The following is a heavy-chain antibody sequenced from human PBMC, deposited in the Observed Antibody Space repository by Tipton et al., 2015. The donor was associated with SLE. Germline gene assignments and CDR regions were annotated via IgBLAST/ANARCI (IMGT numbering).Heavy chain of an antibody. Sequence: TLSLTCAVSGYSISSGYYWGWIRQPPGKGLEWIGYIYYSGSTNYNPSLKSRVTMSVDTSKNQFSLKLSSVTAADTAVYYCARGPGAAAILSYYYFYGMDVWGQGTTVTVSS. CDR3: ARGPGAAAILSYYYFYGMDV. V-gene: IGHV4-38-2*01. J-gene: IGHJ6*02. CDR2: IYYSGST. CDR1: GYSISSGYY. D-gene: IGHD6-13*01.